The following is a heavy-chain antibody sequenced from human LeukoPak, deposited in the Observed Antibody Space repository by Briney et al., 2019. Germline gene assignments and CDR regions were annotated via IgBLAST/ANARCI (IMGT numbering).Heavy chain of an antibody. V-gene: IGHV4-39*01. Sequence: SETLSLTCTVSGGSISSSSYYWGWIRQPPGKGLEWIGSIYYSGSTYYNPSLKSRVTISVDTSKNQFSLKLSSVTAADTAVYYCARKGSARIIAAHRSWYFDYWGQGTLVTVSS. CDR3: ARKGSARIIAAHRSWYFDY. CDR1: GGSISSSSYY. D-gene: IGHD6-13*01. CDR2: IYYSGST. J-gene: IGHJ4*02.